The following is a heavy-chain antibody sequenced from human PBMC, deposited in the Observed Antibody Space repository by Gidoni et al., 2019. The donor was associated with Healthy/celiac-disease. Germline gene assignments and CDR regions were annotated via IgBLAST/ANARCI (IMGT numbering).Heavy chain of an antibody. CDR3: AKDFGGYCSSTSCYRKYWYFDL. CDR1: GFTFSSYA. CDR2: ISGSGGST. Sequence: EVQLLESGGGLVQPGGSLRLSCAASGFTFSSYAMSWVRQAPGKGLEWVSAISGSGGSTYYADSVKGRFTISRDNSKNTLYLQMNSLRAEDTAVYYCAKDFGGYCSSTSCYRKYWYFDLWGRGTLVTVSS. J-gene: IGHJ2*01. V-gene: IGHV3-23*01. D-gene: IGHD2-2*01.